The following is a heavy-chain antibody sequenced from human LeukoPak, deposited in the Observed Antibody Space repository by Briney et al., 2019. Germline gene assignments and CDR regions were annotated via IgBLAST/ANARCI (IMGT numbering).Heavy chain of an antibody. CDR3: ARQLKHLGPWYNWFDP. CDR1: GGSISNSSHS. V-gene: IGHV4-39*01. D-gene: IGHD2-8*02. Sequence: PSETLSLTCTVSGGSISNSSHSWGWIRRPPGKGLEWIANGFSGGTTYTNPSLTSRVTISVDTSNNQYSLKLTSVTAADTATYYCARQLKHLGPWYNWFDPWGQGILVTVSS. J-gene: IGHJ5*02. CDR2: GFSGGTT.